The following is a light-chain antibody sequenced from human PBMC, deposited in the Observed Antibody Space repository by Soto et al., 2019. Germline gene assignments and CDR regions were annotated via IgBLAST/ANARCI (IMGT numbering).Light chain of an antibody. V-gene: IGKV3-15*01. J-gene: IGKJ1*01. Sequence: EVVMTQSPATLSVSPGEGVTLSCRASQGIGDTLAWYQHKPGQTPRLLIYDTSTRATGVPGRFSGSGSGTEFTLTISSLQSEDVAVYYCQQFNKWPPSTFGQGTKVDIK. CDR1: QGIGDT. CDR3: QQFNKWPPST. CDR2: DTS.